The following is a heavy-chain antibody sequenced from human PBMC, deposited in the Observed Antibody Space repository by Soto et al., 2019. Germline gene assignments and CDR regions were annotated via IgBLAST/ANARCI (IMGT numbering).Heavy chain of an antibody. CDR3: AKDPNGDYIGAFAD. Sequence: EVQLLESGGDLVQPGGSLRLSCAASGFAFSNYAVTWVRQAPGKGLEWVSSISRSSSVIYYADSVRGRFFISRDNSKSMLYLQLNSLRAEDTARYYCAKDPNGDYIGAFADWGQGTLVTVSS. D-gene: IGHD4-17*01. CDR2: ISRSSSVI. CDR1: GFAFSNYA. J-gene: IGHJ4*02. V-gene: IGHV3-23*01.